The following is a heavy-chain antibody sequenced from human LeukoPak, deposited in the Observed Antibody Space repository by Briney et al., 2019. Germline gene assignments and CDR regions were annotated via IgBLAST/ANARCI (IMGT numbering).Heavy chain of an antibody. V-gene: IGHV3-21*01. CDR3: ARTGYESAFDI. Sequence: GGSLRLSCAASEFTFSTYSMNWVRQAPGKGLEWVSSISSSSSYIYYADSVKGRFTISRDNAKNSLYLQMNSLRAEDTAVYYCARTGYESAFDIWGQGTMVTVSS. J-gene: IGHJ3*02. CDR2: ISSSSSYI. D-gene: IGHD1-1*01. CDR1: EFTFSTYS.